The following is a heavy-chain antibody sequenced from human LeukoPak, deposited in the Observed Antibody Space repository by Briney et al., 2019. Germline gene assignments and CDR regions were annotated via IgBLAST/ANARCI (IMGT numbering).Heavy chain of an antibody. Sequence: SETLSLTCTVSGGSTSSSSYYWGWIRQPPGKGLEWIGSIYYSGSTYYNPSLKSRVTISVDTSKNQFSLKLSSVTAADTAVYYCARHLRPIVGAILDWFDPWGQGTLVTVSS. CDR2: IYYSGST. CDR1: GGSTSSSSYY. V-gene: IGHV4-39*01. D-gene: IGHD1-26*01. CDR3: ARHLRPIVGAILDWFDP. J-gene: IGHJ5*02.